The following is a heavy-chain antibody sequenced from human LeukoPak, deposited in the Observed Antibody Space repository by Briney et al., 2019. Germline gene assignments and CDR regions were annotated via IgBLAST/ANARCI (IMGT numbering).Heavy chain of an antibody. Sequence: PGGSLRLSCAASALTLSGYWMTWVRQAPGKGLEWVANINRDGSEKHYVDSVKGRFTISRDNARNSLFLQMDSLRAEDTALYFCARDDGGRYSAGWYDAFDIWGPGTMVTVS. CDR1: ALTLSGYW. V-gene: IGHV3-7*01. CDR3: ARDDGGRYSAGWYDAFDI. D-gene: IGHD6-13*01. J-gene: IGHJ3*02. CDR2: INRDGSEK.